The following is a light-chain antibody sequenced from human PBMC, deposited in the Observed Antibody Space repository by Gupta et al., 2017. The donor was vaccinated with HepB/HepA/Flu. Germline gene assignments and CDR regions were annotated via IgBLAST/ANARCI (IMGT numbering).Light chain of an antibody. V-gene: IGKV3-15*01. CDR2: GAS. J-gene: IGKJ1*01. CDR1: QSVSSN. CDR3: QNYNNCPWT. Sequence: EIVMTQSPATLSVSPGERATVSCRASQSVSSNLAWYQQKPGQAPRLLIYGASTRATGIPARFSGSGSGTEFTLTISRLQSEDVAVYYCQNYNNCPWTFGQGTKVEIK.